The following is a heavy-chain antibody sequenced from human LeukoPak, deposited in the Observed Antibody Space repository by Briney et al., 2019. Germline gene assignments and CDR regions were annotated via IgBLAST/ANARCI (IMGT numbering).Heavy chain of an antibody. CDR1: GFTFSSYA. Sequence: GGSLRLSCAASGFTFSSYAMSWVRQAPGKGLEWVSGLSGSGGSTYYTDSVQGRFTISRDNSKNTLYLQMNSLRAEDTAVYYCARATRGDFDYWGQGTLVTVSS. CDR2: LSGSGGST. CDR3: ARATRGDFDY. D-gene: IGHD3-10*01. J-gene: IGHJ4*02. V-gene: IGHV3-23*01.